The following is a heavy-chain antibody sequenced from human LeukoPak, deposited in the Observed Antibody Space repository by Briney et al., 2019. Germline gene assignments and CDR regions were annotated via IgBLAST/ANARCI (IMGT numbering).Heavy chain of an antibody. CDR1: GYTFTSYG. V-gene: IGHV1-18*01. D-gene: IGHD3-22*01. CDR2: ISAYNGNT. CDR3: ARVWNYYDSSGYYLGSSFDY. Sequence: ASVKVSCKASGYTFTSYGISWVRQAPGQGLEWMGWISAYNGNTNYAQKLQGRVTMTTDTSTSTAYMELRSLRSDDTAVYYCARVWNYYDSSGYYLGSSFDYWGKGTLVTVSS. J-gene: IGHJ4*02.